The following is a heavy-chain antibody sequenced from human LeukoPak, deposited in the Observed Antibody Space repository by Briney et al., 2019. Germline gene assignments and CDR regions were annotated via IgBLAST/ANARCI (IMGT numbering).Heavy chain of an antibody. J-gene: IGHJ3*02. CDR3: ARGSGSYYGNDAFDI. D-gene: IGHD1-26*01. CDR2: MNPNSGNT. Sequence: VSVKVSCKASGYTLTSYDINWVRQATGQGLEWMGWMNPNSGNTGYAQKFQGRVTITRNTSISTAYMELSSLRSEDTAVYYCARGSGSYYGNDAFDIWGQGTMVTVSS. V-gene: IGHV1-8*03. CDR1: GYTLTSYD.